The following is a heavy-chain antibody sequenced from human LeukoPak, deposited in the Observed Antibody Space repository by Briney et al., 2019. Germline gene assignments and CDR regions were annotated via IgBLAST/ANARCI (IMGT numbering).Heavy chain of an antibody. V-gene: IGHV3-21*01. CDR2: ITTSSSYM. CDR1: GFTFSAYN. CDR3: ARDPYSGGYGAYYYYYMDV. Sequence: PGGSLRLSCAASGFTFSAYNMNWVRRTPGKGLEWVSSITTSSSYMFYADSVRGRFTISRDNAENSLYLQMNSLRDEDTAVYYCARDPYSGGYGAYYYYYMDVWGKGTTVTVSS. J-gene: IGHJ6*03. D-gene: IGHD6-19*01.